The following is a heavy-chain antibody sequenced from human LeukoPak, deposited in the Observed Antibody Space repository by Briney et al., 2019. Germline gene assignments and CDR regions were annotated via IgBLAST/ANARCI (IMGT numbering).Heavy chain of an antibody. CDR3: ARDRSSLGLWFGELRN. CDR1: GFTFSSYA. CDR2: ISYDGSNK. D-gene: IGHD3-10*01. V-gene: IGHV3-30-3*01. J-gene: IGHJ4*02. Sequence: SGGSLRLSCAASGFTFSSYAMHWVRQAPGKGLEWVAAISYDGSNKYYADSVKGRFTISRDNSKNALYLQVNSLRAEDTAVYYCARDRSSLGLWFGELRNWGQGTLVTVSS.